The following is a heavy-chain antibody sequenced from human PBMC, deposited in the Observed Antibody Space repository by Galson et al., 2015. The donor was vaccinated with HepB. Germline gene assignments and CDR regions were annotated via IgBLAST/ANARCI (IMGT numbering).Heavy chain of an antibody. J-gene: IGHJ6*02. Sequence: SLRLSCAASGFTFSSYGMHWVRQAPGKGLEWVAVIWYDGSNKYYADSVKGRFTISRDNSKNTLYLQMNSLRAEDSAVYYCARARGYSYGYGMDVWGQGTTVTFSS. V-gene: IGHV3-33*08. CDR2: IWYDGSNK. CDR1: GFTFSSYG. D-gene: IGHD5-18*01. CDR3: ARARGYSYGYGMDV.